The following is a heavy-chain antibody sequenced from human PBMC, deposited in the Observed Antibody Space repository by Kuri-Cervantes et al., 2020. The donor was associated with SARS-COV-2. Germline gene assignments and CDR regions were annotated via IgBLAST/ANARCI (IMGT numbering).Heavy chain of an antibody. Sequence: GGSLRLSCAASGFTFSSYSMNWVRQAPGKGLEWVSYISSSSSTIYYADSVKGRFTISRDNAKNSLYLQMNSLRAGDTAVYYCARDDYDFWSGLPYYMDVWGKGTTVTVSS. J-gene: IGHJ6*03. V-gene: IGHV3-48*01. CDR2: ISSSSSTI. CDR1: GFTFSSYS. D-gene: IGHD3-3*01. CDR3: ARDDYDFWSGLPYYMDV.